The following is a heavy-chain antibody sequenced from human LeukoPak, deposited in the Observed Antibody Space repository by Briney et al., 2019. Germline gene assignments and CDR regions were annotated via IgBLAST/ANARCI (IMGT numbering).Heavy chain of an antibody. D-gene: IGHD5-18*01. CDR1: GGTFSTFG. Sequence: SVKVSCKASGGTFSTFGISWVRQAPGQGLEWMGGIIPMSGTVNNAQKFQGRVTITADKSTGTAYMELSSLRSDDTAVYYCARETGYAYGRAPLDYWGQGTLVTVSS. CDR2: IIPMSGTV. V-gene: IGHV1-69*06. J-gene: IGHJ4*02. CDR3: ARETGYAYGRAPLDY.